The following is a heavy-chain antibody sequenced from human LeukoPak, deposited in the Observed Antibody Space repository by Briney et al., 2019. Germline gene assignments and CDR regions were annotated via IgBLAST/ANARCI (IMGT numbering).Heavy chain of an antibody. CDR1: GYTLTDLS. Sequence: GASVKVSCKVSGYTLTDLSMHWVRQAPGKGLEWMGGFDPEDGETIYAQKFQGRVTMTEDTSTDTAYMEPSSLRSEDTAVYYCATVDVLRYFDWLTFGQRATNWFDPWGQGILVTVSS. CDR3: ATVDVLRYFDWLTFGQRATNWFDP. D-gene: IGHD3-9*01. V-gene: IGHV1-24*01. CDR2: FDPEDGET. J-gene: IGHJ5*02.